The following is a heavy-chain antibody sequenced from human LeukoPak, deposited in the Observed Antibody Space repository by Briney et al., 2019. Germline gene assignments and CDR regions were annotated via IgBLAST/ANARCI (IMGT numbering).Heavy chain of an antibody. D-gene: IGHD6-19*01. CDR3: VSSSGWGPFDY. V-gene: IGHV3-64D*06. Sequence: GGNLRLSCSAAGFTFSSYAMHWARQAPGKGLEYVSAISSNGGSTYYADSEKGRFTISRDNSKNTLYLQMSSLRAEDTAVYYCVSSSGWGPFDYWGQGALVTVSS. CDR2: ISSNGGST. J-gene: IGHJ4*02. CDR1: GFTFSSYA.